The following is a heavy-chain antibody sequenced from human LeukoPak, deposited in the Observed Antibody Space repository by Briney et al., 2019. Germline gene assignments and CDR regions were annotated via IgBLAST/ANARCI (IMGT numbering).Heavy chain of an antibody. V-gene: IGHV1-2*04. CDR3: ARRNKDRYCSRSSCPNWFDP. J-gene: IGHJ5*02. CDR2: INPKNSGT. D-gene: IGHD2-15*01. CDR1: GYTFSDYY. Sequence: GASVKVSCKTSGYTFSDYYIHWVRQAPGQGLEWMGWINPKNSGTKYAQKFQGWITMTTDTSTSTAYMELTSLRSNDTAVYYCARRNKDRYCSRSSCPNWFDPWGQGTLVTVSS.